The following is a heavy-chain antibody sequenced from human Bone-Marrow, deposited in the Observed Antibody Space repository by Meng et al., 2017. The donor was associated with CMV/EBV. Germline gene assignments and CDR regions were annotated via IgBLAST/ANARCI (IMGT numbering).Heavy chain of an antibody. Sequence: VHLQPWDAGLLKPSEPLSLTCGVYGAPFSGYWSWVRQPPGKGLEWIGEITHSGSTNYNVSLKSRVTISIDTSKNQFSLKLSSVTATDTAVYYCAPGFRSWSGSYSSWGQGTLVTVSS. CDR3: APGFRSWSGSYSS. D-gene: IGHD1-26*01. CDR2: ITHSGST. J-gene: IGHJ4*02. CDR1: GAPFSGY. V-gene: IGHV4-34*01.